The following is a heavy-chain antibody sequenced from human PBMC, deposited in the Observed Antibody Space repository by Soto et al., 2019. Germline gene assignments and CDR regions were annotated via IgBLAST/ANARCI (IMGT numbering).Heavy chain of an antibody. Sequence: VQLVQSGAEVKKPGSSVKVSCKASGGTFNNYGFSWVRQAPGQGRECVGGIVPLFGTTTYAQKFQGRVTITADESTSTTYLELNNLQSDDTAIFYCASGIAVDRFEVWGQGTLVTVSS. CDR2: IVPLFGTT. CDR1: GGTFNNYG. V-gene: IGHV1-69*01. J-gene: IGHJ4*02. D-gene: IGHD6-19*01. CDR3: ASGIAVDRFEV.